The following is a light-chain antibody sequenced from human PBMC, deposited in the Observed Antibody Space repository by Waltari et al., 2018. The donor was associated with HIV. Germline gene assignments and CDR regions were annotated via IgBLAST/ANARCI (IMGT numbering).Light chain of an antibody. V-gene: IGKV1-33*01. CDR1: QGIRRS. Sequence: DIQMTQSPPSLSVSVGDRATIHCQARQGIRRSLNWYQQIPGNAPKPLIYDASDLGTGVPSRFSGSGSGTDVTFTINSLQPADIATYYCQQEDNVPVTFGPGTKVEI. J-gene: IGKJ3*01. CDR3: QQEDNVPVT. CDR2: DAS.